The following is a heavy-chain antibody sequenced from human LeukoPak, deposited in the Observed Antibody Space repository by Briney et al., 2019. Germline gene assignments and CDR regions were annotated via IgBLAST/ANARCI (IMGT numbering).Heavy chain of an antibody. CDR2: IHTDGNA. J-gene: IGHJ4*02. CDR3: ARGLSTRSYGV. CDR1: GFTFSSNY. V-gene: IGHV3-66*01. Sequence: GGSLRLSCAASGFTFSSNYMSWVRQAPGKGLEWVSVIHTDGNAYYADSVKGRFTISRDNSRNTLNLQMNSLRVEDTAVYYCARGLSTRSYGVWGQGTLVTVSS. D-gene: IGHD2-2*01.